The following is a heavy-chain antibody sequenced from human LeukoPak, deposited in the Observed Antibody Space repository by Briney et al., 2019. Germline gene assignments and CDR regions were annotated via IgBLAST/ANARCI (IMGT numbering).Heavy chain of an antibody. J-gene: IGHJ4*02. CDR3: ARAPDSSGYYYISDH. Sequence: GGSLRLSCAASGFTVSSNYMSWVRQAPGKGLEWVSVIYSGGSTYYADSVKGRFTISRDNSKNTLYLQMNSLRAEDTAVYYCARAPDSSGYYYISDHWGQGTLVTVSS. CDR1: GFTVSSNY. D-gene: IGHD3-22*01. CDR2: IYSGGST. V-gene: IGHV3-53*01.